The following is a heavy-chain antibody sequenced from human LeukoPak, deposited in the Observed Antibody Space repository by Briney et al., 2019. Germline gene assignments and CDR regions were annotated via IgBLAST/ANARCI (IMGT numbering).Heavy chain of an antibody. CDR1: GFTFSSYW. J-gene: IGHJ6*03. CDR3: ARGTTSARIYYYYYMDV. CDR2: INSDGSST. D-gene: IGHD1-14*01. Sequence: GGSLRLSCAASGFTFSSYWMHCVRQAPGKGLVWVSRINSDGSSTSYADSVKGRFTISRDNAKNTLYLQMNSLRAEDTAVYYCARGTTSARIYYYYYMDVWGKGTTVTISS. V-gene: IGHV3-74*01.